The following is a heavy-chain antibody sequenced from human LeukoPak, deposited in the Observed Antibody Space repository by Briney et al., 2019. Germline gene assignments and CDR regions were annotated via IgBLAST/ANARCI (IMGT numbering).Heavy chain of an antibody. CDR1: GFTFSSYG. CDR2: ISYDGSNK. CDR3: ASQKEDYYDSSGYYYAPVD. V-gene: IGHV3-30*03. J-gene: IGHJ4*02. D-gene: IGHD3-22*01. Sequence: TGGSLRLSCAASGFTFSSYGMHWVRQAPGKGLEWVAVISYDGSNKYYADSVKGRFTISRDNSKNTLYLQMNSLRAEDTAVYYCASQKEDYYDSSGYYYAPVDWGQGTLVTVSS.